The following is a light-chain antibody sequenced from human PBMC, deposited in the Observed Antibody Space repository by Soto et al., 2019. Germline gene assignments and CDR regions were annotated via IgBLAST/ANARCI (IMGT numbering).Light chain of an antibody. V-gene: IGLV2-11*01. CDR3: CSYAGSTRYV. Sequence: QSVLTQPRSVSGSPGQSVTISCTGTSSDVGGYNYVSWYQQHPGKAPKVMIYDVSERPSGVPDRFSGSKSGNTSSLTISGLQAEDEADYYCCSYAGSTRYVFGTGTKLTVL. J-gene: IGLJ1*01. CDR2: DVS. CDR1: SSDVGGYNY.